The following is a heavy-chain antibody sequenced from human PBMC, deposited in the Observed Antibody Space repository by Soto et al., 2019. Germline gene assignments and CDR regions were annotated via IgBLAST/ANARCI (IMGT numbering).Heavy chain of an antibody. CDR3: ARDWEDYYGSVSGWPDP. CDR1: GYTFTGYY. CDR2: INPNSGGT. J-gene: IGHJ5*02. D-gene: IGHD3-10*01. Sequence: GASVEVSCKASGYTFTGYYMHWVLQAPGEGLEWMGWINPNSGGTNYAQKFQGRVTMTRDTSISTAYMELSRLRSDDTAVYYCARDWEDYYGSVSGWPDPWGQGTLVTVSS. V-gene: IGHV1-2*02.